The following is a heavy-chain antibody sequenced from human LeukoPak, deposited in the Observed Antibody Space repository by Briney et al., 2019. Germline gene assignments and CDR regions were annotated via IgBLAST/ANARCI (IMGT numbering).Heavy chain of an antibody. V-gene: IGHV3-48*04. Sequence: GGSLRLSCAASGFTFSSYSMNWVRQAPGKGLEWVSYISSSSSTIYYADSVKGRFTISRDNAKNSLYLQMNSLRAEDTAVYYCARDRDYGDYVFGYWGQGTLVTVSS. CDR2: ISSSSSTI. CDR3: ARDRDYGDYVFGY. CDR1: GFTFSSYS. D-gene: IGHD4-17*01. J-gene: IGHJ4*02.